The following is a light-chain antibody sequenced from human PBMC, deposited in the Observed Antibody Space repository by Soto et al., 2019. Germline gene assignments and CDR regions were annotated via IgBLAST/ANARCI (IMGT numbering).Light chain of an antibody. CDR2: AAS. CDR1: QSIRTY. Sequence: DFQMTQSPSSLSASIGDRVTITCRASQSIRTYLNWYQQKPGKAPQLLIYAASRLQSGVPSRFSGSGSGIDFTLTISSLQPEDFATYYCQQSYSTMATFGQGTKVDIK. V-gene: IGKV1-39*01. CDR3: QQSYSTMAT. J-gene: IGKJ1*01.